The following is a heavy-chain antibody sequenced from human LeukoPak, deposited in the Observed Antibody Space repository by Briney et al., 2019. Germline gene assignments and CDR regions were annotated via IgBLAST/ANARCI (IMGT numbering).Heavy chain of an antibody. CDR3: ALFWNGSDY. Sequence: PSETLSLTCGVYGGSLSGYYWNWIRQPPGKGLEWIGEINHSGITKYSPSLKSRVTLSIDTAKNQFSLKVNSVTAADTAVYYCALFWNGSDYWGQGTLVTVSS. CDR1: GGSLSGYY. D-gene: IGHD3-3*01. CDR2: INHSGIT. J-gene: IGHJ4*02. V-gene: IGHV4-34*01.